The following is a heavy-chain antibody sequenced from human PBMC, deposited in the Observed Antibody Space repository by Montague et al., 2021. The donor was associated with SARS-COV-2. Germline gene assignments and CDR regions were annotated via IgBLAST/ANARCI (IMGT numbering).Heavy chain of an antibody. J-gene: IGHJ3*01. CDR1: GGSITNNIDY. CDR2: IYYTGNT. D-gene: IGHD3-22*01. V-gene: IGHV4-39*02. Sequence: SETLSLTCTVSGGSITNNIDYWAWIRQPPGKGLEWIGSIYYTGNTYYNPSLKSRVTISVVTSKNHFTLKLSSVTAAETAVYYCARPKRYFDSSGSPSAFDFWGQGTKGTVSS. CDR3: ARPKRYFDSSGSPSAFDF.